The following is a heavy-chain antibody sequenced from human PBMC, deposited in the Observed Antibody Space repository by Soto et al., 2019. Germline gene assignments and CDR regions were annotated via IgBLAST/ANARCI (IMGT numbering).Heavy chain of an antibody. V-gene: IGHV1-69*12. CDR3: ARGYDFSGDG. D-gene: IGHD3-3*01. Sequence: QVQLVQSGAEVKKPGSSVKVSCKASGGTFSSYAISWVQQAPGQGLEWMGGTIPIFGTANYAQKFQGRVTIPASESTSTAYMALSSLRSEDTAVYYCARGYDFSGDGWGQGTTVTDS. CDR1: GGTFSSYA. J-gene: IGHJ6*02. CDR2: TIPIFGTA.